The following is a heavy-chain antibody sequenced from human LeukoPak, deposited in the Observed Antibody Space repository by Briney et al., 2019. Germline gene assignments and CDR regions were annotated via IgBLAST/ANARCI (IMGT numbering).Heavy chain of an antibody. V-gene: IGHV1-2*02. J-gene: IGHJ5*02. CDR2: INSDSGFT. D-gene: IGHD3-9*01. CDR3: ARNFDMKGFDP. Sequence: ASVKVSCKASGYTFTGDYMNWVRQAPGRGLEWMGWINSDSGFTKYAQKFQGRVTMTRDTSITTVYMDLTRLTSDDTAVYYCARNFDMKGFDPWGQGTLVTVSS. CDR1: GYTFTGDY.